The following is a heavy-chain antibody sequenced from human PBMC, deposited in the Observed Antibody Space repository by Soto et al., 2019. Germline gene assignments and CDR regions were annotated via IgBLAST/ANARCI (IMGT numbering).Heavy chain of an antibody. Sequence: NPSETLSLTCTVSGGSISSYYWSWIRQPPGKGLEWIGYIYYSGSTNYNPSLKSRVTISVDTSKNQFSLKLSSVTAADTAVYYCARDYYDSSGYYEKMKDGYYYYGMDVWGQGTTVTVSS. V-gene: IGHV4-59*01. CDR1: GGSISSYY. D-gene: IGHD3-22*01. CDR3: ARDYYDSSGYYEKMKDGYYYYGMDV. J-gene: IGHJ6*02. CDR2: IYYSGST.